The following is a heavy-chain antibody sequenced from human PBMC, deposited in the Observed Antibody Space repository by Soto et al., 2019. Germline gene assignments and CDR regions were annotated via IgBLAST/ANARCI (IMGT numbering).Heavy chain of an antibody. Sequence: PVGSLRLSCSASGFTFSSYTLHWVRQAPGKGLEYVSAISSNGLNTYYADSVKGRFTISRDNSKNTLYLQMSSLRTEDTAVYYCVKDGINYYDSSGYWAYWGQGTQVTVSS. CDR3: VKDGINYYDSSGYWAY. J-gene: IGHJ4*02. CDR2: ISSNGLNT. D-gene: IGHD3-22*01. V-gene: IGHV3-64D*06. CDR1: GFTFSSYT.